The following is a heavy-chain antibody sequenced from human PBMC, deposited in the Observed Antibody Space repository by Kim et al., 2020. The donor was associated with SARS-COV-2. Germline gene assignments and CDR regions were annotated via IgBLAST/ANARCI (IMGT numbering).Heavy chain of an antibody. D-gene: IGHD1-26*01. CDR3: ARDAEWELTLNSNGGEFDY. V-gene: IGHV3-48*02. CDR1: GFTFSSYS. J-gene: IGHJ4*02. Sequence: GGSLRLSCAASGFTFSSYSMNWVRQAPGKGLEWVSYISSSSSTIYYADSVKGRFTISRDNAKNSLYLQMNSLRDEDTAVYYCARDAEWELTLNSNGGEFDYWGQGTLVTVSS. CDR2: ISSSSSTI.